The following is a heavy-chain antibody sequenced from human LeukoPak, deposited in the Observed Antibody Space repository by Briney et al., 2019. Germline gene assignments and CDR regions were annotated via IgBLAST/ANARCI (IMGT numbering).Heavy chain of an antibody. D-gene: IGHD3-22*01. CDR1: GGSISSGGYY. CDR3: ARTTYYYDSSGYYYPLYFDY. CDR2: IYYSGNT. J-gene: IGHJ4*02. Sequence: SETLSLTCTVSGGSISSGGYYWSWIRQYPGKVLEWIGYIYYSGNTYYNPSLKSRVTISVDTSKNQFSLKLSSVTAADTAVYYCARTTYYYDSSGYYYPLYFDYWGQGTLVTVSP. V-gene: IGHV4-31*03.